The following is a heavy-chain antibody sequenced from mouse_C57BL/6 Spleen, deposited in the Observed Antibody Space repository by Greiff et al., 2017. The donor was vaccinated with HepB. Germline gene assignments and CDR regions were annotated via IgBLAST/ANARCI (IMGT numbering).Heavy chain of an antibody. CDR3: ARSTYYSNYTWFAY. CDR1: GYTFTSYW. J-gene: IGHJ3*01. D-gene: IGHD2-5*01. CDR2: IDPSDSYT. Sequence: QVQLQQPGAELVRPGTSVKLSCKASGYTFTSYWMHWVKQRPGQGLEWIGVIDPSDSYTNYNQKFKGKATLTVDTSSSTAYMQLSSLTSEDSAVYYCARSTYYSNYTWFAYWGQGTLVTVSA. V-gene: IGHV1-59*01.